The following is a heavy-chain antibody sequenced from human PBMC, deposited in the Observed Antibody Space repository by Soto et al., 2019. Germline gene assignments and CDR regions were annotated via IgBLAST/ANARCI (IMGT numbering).Heavy chain of an antibody. D-gene: IGHD6-19*01. J-gene: IGHJ5*01. CDR1: GGSISSYY. CDR3: ARDHRSSGWFDY. Sequence: PSETLSLTCTVSGGSISSYYWSWIRQPPGKGLEWIGYIYYSGSTNYNPSLKSRVTISVDTSKNQFSLKLSSVTAADTAVYYCARDHRSSGWFDYWGQGTLVTVSS. V-gene: IGHV4-59*01. CDR2: IYYSGST.